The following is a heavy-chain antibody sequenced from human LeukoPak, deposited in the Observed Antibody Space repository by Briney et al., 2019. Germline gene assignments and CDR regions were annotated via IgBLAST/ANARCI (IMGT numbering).Heavy chain of an antibody. J-gene: IGHJ4*02. D-gene: IGHD6-13*01. CDR1: GGTFSSYA. Sequence: SVKVSCKASGGTFSSYAISWVRQAPGQGLEWMGGIIPIFGTANYAQKFQGRDTITADESTSTAYMELSSLRSEDTAVYYCARDFSSWYERPHTGFDYWGQGTLVTVSS. CDR2: IIPIFGTA. V-gene: IGHV1-69*13. CDR3: ARDFSSWYERPHTGFDY.